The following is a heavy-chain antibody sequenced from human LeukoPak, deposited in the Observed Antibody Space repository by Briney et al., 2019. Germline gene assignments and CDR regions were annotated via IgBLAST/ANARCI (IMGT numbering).Heavy chain of an antibody. CDR3: ARDGSGSRFYYYYYYMDV. CDR2: ISSNGGST. J-gene: IGHJ6*03. D-gene: IGHD1-26*01. Sequence: RPGGSLRLSCAASGFTFSSYAMHWVRQAPGKGLEYVSAISSNGGSTYYANSVKGRFTISRDNSKNTLYLQMGSLRAEDMAVYYCARDGSGSRFYYYYYYMDVWGKGTTVTVSS. CDR1: GFTFSSYA. V-gene: IGHV3-64*01.